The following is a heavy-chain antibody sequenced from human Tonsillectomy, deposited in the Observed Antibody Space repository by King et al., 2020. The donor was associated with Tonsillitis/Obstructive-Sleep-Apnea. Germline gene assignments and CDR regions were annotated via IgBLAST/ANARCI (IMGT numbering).Heavy chain of an antibody. CDR2: IYYSGSS. Sequence: VQLQESGPGLVKPSETLSLTCTVSGGSTSSYYWSWIRQPPGKGLEWIGYIYYSGSSNYNPSLKSRFTISVDTSKNQFSLKLSSVTAADTAVYYCARGTKAFGYWGQGTLVTVSS. D-gene: IGHD3-3*02. CDR1: GGSTSSYY. CDR3: ARGTKAFGY. V-gene: IGHV4-59*01. J-gene: IGHJ4*02.